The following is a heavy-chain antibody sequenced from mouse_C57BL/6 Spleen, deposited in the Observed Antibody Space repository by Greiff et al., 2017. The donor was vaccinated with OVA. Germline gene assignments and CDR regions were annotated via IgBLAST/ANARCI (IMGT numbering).Heavy chain of an antibody. CDR3: ARSGGFDY. Sequence: VQLQQPGAELVKPGASVKMSCKASGYTFTSYWITWVKQRPGQGLEWIGDIYPGSGSTNYNEKFKSKATLTVATSSSTAYMQLSSLTSEDSAVYYCARSGGFDYWGQGTTLTVSS. D-gene: IGHD3-1*01. J-gene: IGHJ2*01. V-gene: IGHV1-55*01. CDR2: IYPGSGST. CDR1: GYTFTSYW.